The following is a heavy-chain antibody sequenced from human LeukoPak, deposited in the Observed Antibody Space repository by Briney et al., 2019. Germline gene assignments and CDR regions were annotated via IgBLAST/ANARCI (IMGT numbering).Heavy chain of an antibody. V-gene: IGHV3-30*18. CDR1: GFTFSSYG. Sequence: TGGSLRLSCAASGFTFSSYGMHWVRQAPGKGLEWVAVISYDGSNKYYADSVKGRFTISRDNSKNTLYLQMNRLRAEDTAVYYCAKAPADYYDSSGYLIDWGQGTLVTVSS. D-gene: IGHD3-22*01. CDR3: AKAPADYYDSSGYLID. CDR2: ISYDGSNK. J-gene: IGHJ4*02.